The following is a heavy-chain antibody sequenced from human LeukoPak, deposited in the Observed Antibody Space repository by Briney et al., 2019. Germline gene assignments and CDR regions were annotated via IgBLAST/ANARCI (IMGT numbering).Heavy chain of an antibody. Sequence: ASVKVSCKAPGGTFSSYAISWVRQAPGQGLEWMGRIIPILGIANYAQKFQGRVTITADKSTSTAYMELRSLRSEDTAVYYCARVRGCSGGSCYSSGDYYDSSGYPDYWGQGTLVTVSS. CDR3: ARVRGCSGGSCYSSGDYYDSSGYPDY. V-gene: IGHV1-69*04. D-gene: IGHD2-15*01. J-gene: IGHJ4*02. CDR2: IIPILGIA. CDR1: GGTFSSYA.